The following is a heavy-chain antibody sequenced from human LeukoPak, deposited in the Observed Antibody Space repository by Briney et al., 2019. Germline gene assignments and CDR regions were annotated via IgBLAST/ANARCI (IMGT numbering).Heavy chain of an antibody. J-gene: IGHJ3*02. D-gene: IGHD3-22*01. CDR1: GFTFSSYG. Sequence: GGSLRLSCAASGFTFSSYGMHWVRQAPGKGLEWVAFIRYDGSNKYYADSVKGRFTISRDNSKNTLYLQMNSLRAEDTAVYYCAKEGVYDSSGIDIWGQGTMVTVSS. V-gene: IGHV3-30*02. CDR2: IRYDGSNK. CDR3: AKEGVYDSSGIDI.